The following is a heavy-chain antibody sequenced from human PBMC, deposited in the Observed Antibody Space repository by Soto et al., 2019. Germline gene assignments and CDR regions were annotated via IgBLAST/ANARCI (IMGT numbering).Heavy chain of an antibody. CDR2: IIPIFGTA. D-gene: IGHD2-2*01. CDR1: GGTFSIYA. CDR3: ARESVPAANQNLYYYYGMDV. Sequence: SVKVSCKASGGTFSIYAINWVRQAPGQGLEWMGGIIPIFGTANYAQKFQGRVTITADESTSTAYMELSSLRSEDTAVYYCARESVPAANQNLYYYYGMDVWGQGTTVTVSS. V-gene: IGHV1-69*13. J-gene: IGHJ6*02.